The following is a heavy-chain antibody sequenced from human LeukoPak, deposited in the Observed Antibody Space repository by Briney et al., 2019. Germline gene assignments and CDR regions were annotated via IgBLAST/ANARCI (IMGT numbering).Heavy chain of an antibody. D-gene: IGHD2-21*02. CDR3: ARGWVTTTSYYYYGMDV. V-gene: IGHV4-34*01. J-gene: IGHJ6*04. CDR1: GGSFSGYY. CDR2: INHTGGT. Sequence: SDTLSLTCAVYGGSFSGYYWTWIRQPPGKGLEWIGEINHTGGTNYNPSLKSRVTISVDTSKSQFSLKLSSVTAADTAVYYCARGWVTTTSYYYYGMDVWGRGTTVTVSS.